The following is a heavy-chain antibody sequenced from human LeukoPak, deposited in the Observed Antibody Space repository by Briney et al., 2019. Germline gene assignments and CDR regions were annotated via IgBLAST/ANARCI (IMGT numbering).Heavy chain of an antibody. CDR2: IYYSGST. J-gene: IGHJ4*02. Sequence: SETLSLSCTVSGVSFRSSYWSWIWQPPGKGLEWIGYIYYSGSTNYNPSLKSRVTISVDTSKNQFSLKLSSVTAADTAVYYCASLSQGVGGATMDYWGQGTLVTVSS. D-gene: IGHD1-26*01. V-gene: IGHV4-59*08. CDR1: GVSFRSSY. CDR3: ASLSQGVGGATMDY.